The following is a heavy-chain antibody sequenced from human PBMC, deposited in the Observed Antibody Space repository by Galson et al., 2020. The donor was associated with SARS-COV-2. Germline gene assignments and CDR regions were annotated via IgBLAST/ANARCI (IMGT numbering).Heavy chain of an antibody. CDR3: ARDPNYSSSKD. D-gene: IGHD2-2*01. V-gene: IGHV3-11*06. Sequence: AGGSLRLSCAASGFTFSDSHIHWIRQTPGERLEWLSYISGSGSHTIYADSVKGRFTISRDNANNSVYLQMNSLRVDDTAVYYCARDPNYSSSKDWGQGTLVTVSS. J-gene: IGHJ4*02. CDR2: ISGSGSHT. CDR1: GFTFSDSH.